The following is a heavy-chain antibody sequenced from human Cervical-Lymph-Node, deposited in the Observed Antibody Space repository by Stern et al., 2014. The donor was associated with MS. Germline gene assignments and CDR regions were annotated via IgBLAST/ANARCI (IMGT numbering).Heavy chain of an antibody. CDR3: ALSSETSDRWYSLGYDL. D-gene: IGHD6-13*01. J-gene: IGHJ5*02. CDR2: IFTGFGTP. CDR1: GSTFSKFP. V-gene: IGHV1-69*01. Sequence: QVQLVESGVEVTQPGSSVKVSCKASGSTFSKFPSSCVRPAPGHGLDWMGGIFTGFGTPTYDQEFRGRVTSTADVSTSTVYMELSSLRSDDTAVYYCALSSETSDRWYSLGYDLWGQGTLVTVSS.